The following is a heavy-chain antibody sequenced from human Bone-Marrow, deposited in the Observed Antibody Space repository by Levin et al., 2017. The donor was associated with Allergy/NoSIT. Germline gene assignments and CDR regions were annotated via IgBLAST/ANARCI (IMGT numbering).Heavy chain of an antibody. V-gene: IGHV3-15*01. CDR3: MSTSYYYYGMDV. Sequence: GGSLRLSCAASGFTFSNAWMSWVRQAPGKGLEWVGRIKSKTDGGTTDYAAPVKGRFTISRDDSKNTLYLQMNSLKTEDTAVYYCMSTSYYYYGMDVWGQGTTVTVSS. CDR1: GFTFSNAW. CDR2: IKSKTDGGTT. J-gene: IGHJ6*02. D-gene: IGHD2-2*01.